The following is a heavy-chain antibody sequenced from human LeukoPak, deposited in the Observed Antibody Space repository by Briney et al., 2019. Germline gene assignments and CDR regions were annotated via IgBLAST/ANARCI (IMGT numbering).Heavy chain of an antibody. J-gene: IGHJ4*02. CDR3: AKGTYYYDSSGYHSY. V-gene: IGHV3-30*02. CDR1: GFTFSSYE. D-gene: IGHD3-22*01. Sequence: GGSLRLSCAASGFTFSSYEMNWVRQAPGKGLEWVAFIRYDGSNKYYADSVKGRFTISRDNSKNTLYLQMNSLRAEDTAVYYCAKGTYYYDSSGYHSYWGQGTLVTVSS. CDR2: IRYDGSNK.